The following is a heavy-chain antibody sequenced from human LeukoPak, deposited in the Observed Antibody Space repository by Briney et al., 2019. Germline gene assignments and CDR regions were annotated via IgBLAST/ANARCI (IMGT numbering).Heavy chain of an antibody. J-gene: IGHJ4*02. CDR3: ARGGSGSYFDY. V-gene: IGHV4-30-4*01. D-gene: IGHD1-26*01. CDR1: GHSFSSDDFY. CDR2: ISYSGST. Sequence: PSETLSLTCTVSGHSFSSDDFYWSWIRQPPGKGLEWLGYISYSGSTFYNPSLKSRVTISVDTSKNQFSLKLSSVTAADTAVHYCARGGSGSYFDYWGQGTLVTVSS.